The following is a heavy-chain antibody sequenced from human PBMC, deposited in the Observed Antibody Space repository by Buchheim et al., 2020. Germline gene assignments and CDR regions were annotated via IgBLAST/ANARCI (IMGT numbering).Heavy chain of an antibody. CDR3: ARGSYQTGWRGFSYYAVDV. CDR2: LYSGGST. J-gene: IGHJ6*02. V-gene: IGHV4-39*07. Sequence: HLQGSGPGLVRPSETLSLTCTVSGASINSGGYYWDWVRQPPGKGLEWVGHLYSGGSTYFNPSLQRRVTLSFDASNNQISLMLTSVTAADTGTYYCARGSYQTGWRGFSYYAVDVWGQGT. CDR1: GASINSGGYY. D-gene: IGHD6-19*01.